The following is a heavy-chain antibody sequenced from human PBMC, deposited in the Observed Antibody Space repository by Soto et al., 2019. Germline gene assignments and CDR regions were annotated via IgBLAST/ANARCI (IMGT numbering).Heavy chain of an antibody. Sequence: ASVKVSCKASGYTFTSYGISWVRQAPGQGLEWMGWISAYNGNTNYAQKLQGRVTMTTDTSTSTAYMELRSLRSDDTAVYYCARDGMDIVVVPAAMLGDDRFDYWGQGTLVTV. D-gene: IGHD2-2*03. J-gene: IGHJ4*02. V-gene: IGHV1-18*01. CDR3: ARDGMDIVVVPAAMLGDDRFDY. CDR1: GYTFTSYG. CDR2: ISAYNGNT.